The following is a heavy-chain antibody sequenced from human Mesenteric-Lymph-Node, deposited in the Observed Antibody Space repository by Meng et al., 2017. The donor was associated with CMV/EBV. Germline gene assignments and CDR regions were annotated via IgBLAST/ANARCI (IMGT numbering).Heavy chain of an antibody. CDR3: AAGGGSGSYALGY. J-gene: IGHJ4*02. CDR1: GYPFTSYW. V-gene: IGHV5-51*01. Sequence: KGSGYPFTSYWINWVRQVPGKGLEWMGIIYPGDSDTRYSPSFQGQVTISADKSISTAYLQWSSLKASDTAMYYCAAGGGSGSYALGYWGQGTLVTVSS. CDR2: IYPGDSDT. D-gene: IGHD3-10*01.